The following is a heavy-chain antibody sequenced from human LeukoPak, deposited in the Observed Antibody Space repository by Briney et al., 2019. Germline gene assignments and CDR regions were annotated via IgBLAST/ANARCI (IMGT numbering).Heavy chain of an antibody. CDR1: GGTFSSYT. CDR2: IIPILGIA. Sequence: SVKVSCKASGGTFSSYTISWVRQAPGQGLEWMGRIIPILGIANYAQKLQGRVTITADESTSTAYMELSSLRSEDTAVYYCARDLSTIYGVDWGQGTLVTVSS. CDR3: ARDLSTIYGVD. J-gene: IGHJ4*02. D-gene: IGHD3-3*01. V-gene: IGHV1-69*04.